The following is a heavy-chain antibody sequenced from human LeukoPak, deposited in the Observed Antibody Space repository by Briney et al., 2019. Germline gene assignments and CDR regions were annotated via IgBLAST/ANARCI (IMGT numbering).Heavy chain of an antibody. V-gene: IGHV3-48*01. D-gene: IGHD1-14*01. Sequence: GGSLRLSYAASGFSFSNYNMNWVRQAPGKGLEWISHISLSSGTIYYADSVKGRFTISRDNARNSLYLQMNSLRAEDTAVYYCARVRPDFQIGGDYWGQGTLVTVSS. J-gene: IGHJ4*02. CDR2: ISLSSGTI. CDR3: ARVRPDFQIGGDY. CDR1: GFSFSNYN.